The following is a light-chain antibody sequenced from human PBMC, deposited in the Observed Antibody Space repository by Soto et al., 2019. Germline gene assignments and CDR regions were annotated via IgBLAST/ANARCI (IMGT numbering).Light chain of an antibody. V-gene: IGKV1-5*03. CDR2: KAS. CDR3: QQYSNYWT. J-gene: IGKJ1*01. Sequence: DIQMTQSPSTLSASVGDRVTITCRASLSITSWLAWYQQRPGKAPKLLIYKASSLESGVPSRFSGSGSGTEFTLTISSLQPDDFATYYCQQYSNYWTFGQGTKVEIK. CDR1: LSITSW.